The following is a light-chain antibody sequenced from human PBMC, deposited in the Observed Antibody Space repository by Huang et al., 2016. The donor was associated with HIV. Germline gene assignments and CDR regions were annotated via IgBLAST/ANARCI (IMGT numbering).Light chain of an antibody. CDR1: QSVNRY. J-gene: IGKJ5*01. CDR3: QQRSNWPPIT. Sequence: EIVLTQSPTTLSLSPGERATLSCRASQSVNRYLAWYQQKPGQDPRLLIYDAANRATGIPARFSGSGSGTDFTLTISSLEPEDFAVYYCQQRSNWPPITFGQGTRLEIK. CDR2: DAA. V-gene: IGKV3-11*01.